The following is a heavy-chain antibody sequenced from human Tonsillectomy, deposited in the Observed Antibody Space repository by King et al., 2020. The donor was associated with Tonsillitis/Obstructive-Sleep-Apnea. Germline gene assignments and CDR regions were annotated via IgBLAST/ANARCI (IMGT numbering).Heavy chain of an antibody. CDR1: GDSISTNYW. Sequence: VQLQESDPGLVKPSGTLSLTCAFSGDSISTNYWWTWVRQPPGKGLEWIGEISYAWRTDSNPSLKSRVTISLAKSRHKFSLHLSAVTAADTAMYYCASALFGKRGFNYWGQGTLVTVSS. CDR3: ASALFGKRGFNY. CDR2: ISYAWRT. D-gene: IGHD3-3*01. V-gene: IGHV4-4*02. J-gene: IGHJ4*02.